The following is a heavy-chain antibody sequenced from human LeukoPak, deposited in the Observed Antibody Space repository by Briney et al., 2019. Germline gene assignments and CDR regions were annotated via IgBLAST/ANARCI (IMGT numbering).Heavy chain of an antibody. J-gene: IGHJ4*02. V-gene: IGHV3-7*01. Sequence: GGSLRLSCAASGFTFSTYWMSWVRQAPGKGLEWVANIKQDGSEKYYVDSVKGRFTISRDNAKNSLYLQMNTLRPEDAAVYYCARERQNKDFWSGGDYWGQGTLVTVSS. CDR2: IKQDGSEK. CDR1: GFTFSTYW. CDR3: ARERQNKDFWSGGDY. D-gene: IGHD3-3*01.